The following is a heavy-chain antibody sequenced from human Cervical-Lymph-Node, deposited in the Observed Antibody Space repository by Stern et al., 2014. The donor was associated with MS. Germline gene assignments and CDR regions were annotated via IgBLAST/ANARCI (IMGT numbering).Heavy chain of an antibody. Sequence: VHLVESGAEVKKPGSSMKVSCKASGGTFSSYAISWVRQAPGQGLEWMGGIIPIFGIPNYAQKFQARVTITADKSTSTAYMELSSLRSEDTAVYYCARGPQWELPYYFDYWGQGTLVTVSS. CDR1: GGTFSSYA. CDR2: IIPIFGIP. D-gene: IGHD1-26*01. V-gene: IGHV1-69*17. J-gene: IGHJ4*02. CDR3: ARGPQWELPYYFDY.